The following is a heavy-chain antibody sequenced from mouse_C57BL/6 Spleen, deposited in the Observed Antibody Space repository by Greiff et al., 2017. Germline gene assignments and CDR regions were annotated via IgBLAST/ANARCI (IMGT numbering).Heavy chain of an antibody. J-gene: IGHJ1*03. CDR2: IYPGAGDT. V-gene: IGHV1-80*01. CDR1: GYAFSSYW. Sequence: QVQLQQSGAELVKPGASVKISCKASGYAFSSYWMNWVKQRPGKGLEWIGQIYPGAGDTNYNGKFKGKATLTADQSSSTAYMQPSSLTSEDSAVYFCARRHYGSSYRYFDVWGTGTPVTVSS. D-gene: IGHD1-1*01. CDR3: ARRHYGSSYRYFDV.